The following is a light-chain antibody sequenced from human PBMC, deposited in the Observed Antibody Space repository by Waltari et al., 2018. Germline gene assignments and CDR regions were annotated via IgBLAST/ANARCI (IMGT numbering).Light chain of an antibody. Sequence: QSTLTQPPSASGTPGQRAPIPCSGSSPKTRRHYELWYQPFPGPTPKVHIYRNNPRPSGVPDRFSGARSGSSASLIIGGLRSEDEADYYCAAWDDSLSGWVFGGGTKVTVL. CDR3: AAWDDSLSGWV. V-gene: IGLV1-47*01. CDR2: RNN. CDR1: SPKTRRHY. J-gene: IGLJ3*02.